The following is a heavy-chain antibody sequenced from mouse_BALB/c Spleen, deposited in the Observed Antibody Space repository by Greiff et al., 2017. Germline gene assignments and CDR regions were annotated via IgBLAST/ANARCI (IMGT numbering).Heavy chain of an antibody. CDR2: IYPGNGDT. J-gene: IGHJ2*01. D-gene: IGHD1-2*01. Sequence: LQQSGAELVKPGASVKMSCKASGYTFTSYNMHWVKQTPGQGLEWIGAIYPGNGDTSYNQKFKGKATLTADKSSSTAYMQLSSLTSEDSAVYYCARCSLLRFFDYWGQGTTLTVSS. CDR1: GYTFTSYN. V-gene: IGHV1-12*01. CDR3: ARCSLLRFFDY.